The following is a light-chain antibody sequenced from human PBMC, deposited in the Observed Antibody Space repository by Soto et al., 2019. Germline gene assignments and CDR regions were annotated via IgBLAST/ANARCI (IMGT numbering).Light chain of an antibody. Sequence: QSVLTQPPSASGTPGQRVTISCSGSSSNIGSNTVNWYQQLPGTAPKLLIYNNNQRPSGVPDRFSGSKSVTSASLAISGLQSEDEDDYYCAAWDDSLNGLVFGTGTKLTVL. J-gene: IGLJ1*01. CDR1: SSNIGSNT. CDR3: AAWDDSLNGLV. V-gene: IGLV1-44*01. CDR2: NNN.